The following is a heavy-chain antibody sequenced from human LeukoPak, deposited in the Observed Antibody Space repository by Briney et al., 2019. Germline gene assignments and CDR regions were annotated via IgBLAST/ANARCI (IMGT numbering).Heavy chain of an antibody. J-gene: IGHJ4*02. V-gene: IGHV3-23*01. Sequence: GSLRLSCTTSGFTFSSYSMTWVRQSPGKGLEWVSIISPTSGTTYYADSVKGRFTVSRDNSKNTLYLQMKSLRAEDTAVYYCTSQTHRGRARYYSDYSGQGTLVTVSS. CDR2: ISPTSGTT. D-gene: IGHD1-26*01. CDR1: GFTFSSYS. CDR3: TSQTHRGRARYYSDY.